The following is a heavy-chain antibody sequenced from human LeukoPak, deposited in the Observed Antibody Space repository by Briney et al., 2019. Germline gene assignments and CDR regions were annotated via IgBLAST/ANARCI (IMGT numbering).Heavy chain of an antibody. D-gene: IGHD4-11*01. V-gene: IGHV4-59*01. CDR3: ARAPYSSGVFDY. CDR1: GGSISSYY. CDR2: IYYSGST. J-gene: IGHJ4*02. Sequence: SETLSLTSTVSGGSISSYYWSWIRQPPGKGLEWIGYIYYSGSTNYNPSLKSRVTISVDTSKNQFSLKLSSVTAADTAVYYCARAPYSSGVFDYWGQGTLVTVSS.